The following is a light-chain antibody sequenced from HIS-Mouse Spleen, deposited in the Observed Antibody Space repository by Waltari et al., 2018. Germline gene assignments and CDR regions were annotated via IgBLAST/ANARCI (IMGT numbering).Light chain of an antibody. Sequence: EIVLTQSPATLSLSPGERATLSCRASQSVSSYLAWYQQKPGQAPRLLIYDASNRATGSPARFSGSGSGTEFTLKISRVEAEDVGVYYCMQGTHWPRTFGGGTKVEIK. V-gene: IGKV3-11*01. J-gene: IGKJ4*01. CDR2: DAS. CDR3: MQGTHWPRT. CDR1: QSVSSY.